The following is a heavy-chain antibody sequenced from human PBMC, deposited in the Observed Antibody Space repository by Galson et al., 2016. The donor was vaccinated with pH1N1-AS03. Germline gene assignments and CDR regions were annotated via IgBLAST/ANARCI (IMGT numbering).Heavy chain of an antibody. CDR2: IQTTGNT. V-gene: IGHV4-4*09. D-gene: IGHD3-3*01. CDR1: GDSTFDYY. J-gene: IGHJ2*01. Sequence: SETLSLTCTVSGDSTFDYYWNWIRQPPGKGLEWIGYIQTTGNTKYNPSLKSRVTMSIDTSKNQFSLHLMSVTAADTALYYCARDPPLEIGWYFDLWGRGTLVTVSS. CDR3: ARDPPLEIGWYFDL.